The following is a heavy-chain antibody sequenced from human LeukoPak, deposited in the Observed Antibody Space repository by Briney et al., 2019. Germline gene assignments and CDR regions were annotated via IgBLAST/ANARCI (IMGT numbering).Heavy chain of an antibody. CDR2: IRYDGSNK. CDR3: AKVSSDSSGYSGLLYYFDY. CDR1: GFTFSSYG. J-gene: IGHJ4*02. D-gene: IGHD3-22*01. Sequence: PGGSLRLSCAASGFTFSSYGMYWVRQAPGKGLEWVAFIRYDGSNKYYADSVKGRFTISRDNSKNTLYLQMNSLRAEDTAVYYCAKVSSDSSGYSGLLYYFDYWGQGTLVTVSS. V-gene: IGHV3-30*02.